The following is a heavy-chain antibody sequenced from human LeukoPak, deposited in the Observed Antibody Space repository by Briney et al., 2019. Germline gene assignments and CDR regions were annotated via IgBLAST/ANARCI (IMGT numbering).Heavy chain of an antibody. Sequence: GGSLRLSCAASGFTFSSYEMNWVRQAPGKGLEWVSYISASGSTIYYADSVKGRFTISRDNAKNSLYLQMNSLRAEDTAVYYCARRDYASDYWGQGTLVTVSS. V-gene: IGHV3-48*03. CDR3: ARRDYASDY. CDR2: ISASGSTI. CDR1: GFTFSSYE. J-gene: IGHJ4*02. D-gene: IGHD4-17*01.